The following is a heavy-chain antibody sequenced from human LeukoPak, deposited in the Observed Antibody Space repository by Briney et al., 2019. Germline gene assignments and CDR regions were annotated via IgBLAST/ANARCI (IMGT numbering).Heavy chain of an antibody. CDR3: AKGAQQLVYWVDY. V-gene: IGHV3-23*01. CDR1: GFTFNSYA. CDR2: ISDSGSGT. J-gene: IGHJ4*02. D-gene: IGHD6-13*01. Sequence: GGSLRLSCAASGFTFNSYAMSWVRQAPGKGLEWVSVISDSGSGTSYADSVKGRFTTSRDNSKNTLYLQMNNLRAEDTAVYYCAKGAQQLVYWVDYWGQGTLVTVSS.